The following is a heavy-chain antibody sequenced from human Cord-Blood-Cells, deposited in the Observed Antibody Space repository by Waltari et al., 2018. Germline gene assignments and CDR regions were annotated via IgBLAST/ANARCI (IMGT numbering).Heavy chain of an antibody. CDR3: ARTMGYYDSSGYYY. J-gene: IGHJ4*02. V-gene: IGHV4-34*01. CDR2: INHSGST. Sequence: QVQLQQWGAGLLKPSETLSLTWAVYGGSFSGYYWSGIRQPPGKGLDGIGEINHSGSTNYNPSLKSRVTISVDTSKNQFSLKLSSVTAADTAVYYCARTMGYYDSSGYYYWGQGTLVTVSS. CDR1: GGSFSGYY. D-gene: IGHD3-22*01.